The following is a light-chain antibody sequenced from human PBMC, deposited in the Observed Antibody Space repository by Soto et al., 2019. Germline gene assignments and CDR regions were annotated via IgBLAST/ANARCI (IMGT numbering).Light chain of an antibody. CDR2: KDS. J-gene: IGLJ1*01. V-gene: IGLV3-25*02. Sequence: SYDLTRPPSVSVSPGQTARITCSGDALPKQYAYWYQQKPGQAPVLVIYKDSERPSGIPERFYGSSSGTTVTLTISGVQAEDEADYYCQSADSSGTYVFGTGTKVTVL. CDR1: ALPKQY. CDR3: QSADSSGTYV.